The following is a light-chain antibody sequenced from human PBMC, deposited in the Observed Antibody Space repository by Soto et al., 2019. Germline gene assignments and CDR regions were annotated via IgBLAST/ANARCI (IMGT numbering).Light chain of an antibody. Sequence: EIVMTQSPATLSVSPGERATLSCRASQSVSRSLAWYQQKPGQAPRLLIYGASNRATGIPARFSGSGSGTDFTLTISSLEPEDFAVYYCQQRSNWPPAITFGQGTRLEI. CDR1: QSVSRS. V-gene: IGKV3-11*01. CDR3: QQRSNWPPAIT. CDR2: GAS. J-gene: IGKJ5*01.